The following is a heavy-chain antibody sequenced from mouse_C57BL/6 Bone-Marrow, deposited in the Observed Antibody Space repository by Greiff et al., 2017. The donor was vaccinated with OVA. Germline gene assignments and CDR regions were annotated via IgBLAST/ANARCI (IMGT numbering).Heavy chain of an antibody. CDR3: ARSYYGSSPYWYFDV. D-gene: IGHD1-1*01. J-gene: IGHJ1*03. CDR1: GFTFSDYG. CDR2: ISSGSSTI. Sequence: EVKVVESGGGLVKPGGSLKLSCAASGFTFSDYGMHWVRQAPEKGLEWVAYISSGSSTIYYADTVKGRFTISRDNAKNTLFLQMTSLRSEDTAMYYCARSYYGSSPYWYFDVWGTGTTVTVSS. V-gene: IGHV5-17*01.